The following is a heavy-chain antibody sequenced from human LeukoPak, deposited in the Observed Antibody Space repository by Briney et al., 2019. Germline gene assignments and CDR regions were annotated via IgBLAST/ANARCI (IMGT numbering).Heavy chain of an antibody. CDR1: GGTFSSYA. Sequence: ASVKVSCKASGGTFSSYAISWVRQAPGQGLEWMGGIIPIFGTANYAQKFQGRVTITADESTSTAYMELSSLRSEDTAVYYCARFQYGDYYFDYWGQGTLVTVSS. D-gene: IGHD4-17*01. V-gene: IGHV1-69*13. CDR3: ARFQYGDYYFDY. J-gene: IGHJ4*02. CDR2: IIPIFGTA.